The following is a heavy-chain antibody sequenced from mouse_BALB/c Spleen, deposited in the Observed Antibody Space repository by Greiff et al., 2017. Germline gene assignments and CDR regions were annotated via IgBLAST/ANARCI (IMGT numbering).Heavy chain of an antibody. CDR2: IRNKANGYTT. V-gene: IGHV7-3*02. J-gene: IGHJ1*01. Sequence: EVKLVESGGGLVQPGGSLRLSCATSGFTFTDYYMSWVRQPPGKALEWLGFIRNKANGYTTEYSASVKGRFTISRDNSQSILYLQMNTLRAEDSATYYCARDMRYYGSSPYWYFDVWGAGTTVTVSS. CDR1: GFTFTDYY. CDR3: ARDMRYYGSSPYWYFDV. D-gene: IGHD1-1*01.